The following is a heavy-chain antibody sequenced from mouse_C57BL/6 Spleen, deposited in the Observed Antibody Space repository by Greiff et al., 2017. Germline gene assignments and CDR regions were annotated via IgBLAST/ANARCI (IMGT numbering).Heavy chain of an antibody. CDR1: GFTFSDYY. V-gene: IGHV5-12*01. Sequence: EVKLQESGGGLVQPGGSLKLSCAASGFTFSDYYMYWVRQTPEKRLEWVAYISNGGGSTYYPDTVKGRFTISRDNAKNTLYLQMSRLKSEDTAMYYCARRENCKGGFAYWGQGTLVTVSA. D-gene: IGHD1-3*01. J-gene: IGHJ3*01. CDR2: ISNGGGST. CDR3: ARRENCKGGFAY.